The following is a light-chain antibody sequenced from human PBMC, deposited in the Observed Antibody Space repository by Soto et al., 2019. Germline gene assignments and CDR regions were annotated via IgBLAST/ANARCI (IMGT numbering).Light chain of an antibody. J-gene: IGLJ2*01. CDR3: SSYTSSSTVV. CDR1: SFNIGRNY. CDR2: EVS. V-gene: IGLV2-14*01. Sequence: QSALTQPPSVSAAPGQKVTISCFGSSFNIGRNYVSWYQQHPGKAPKLMIYEVSNRPSGVSNRFSGSKSGNTASLTISGLQAEDEADYYCSSYTSSSTVVFGGGTKVTVL.